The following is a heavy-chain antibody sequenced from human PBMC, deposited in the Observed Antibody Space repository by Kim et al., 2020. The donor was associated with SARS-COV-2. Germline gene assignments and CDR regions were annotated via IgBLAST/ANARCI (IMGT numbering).Heavy chain of an antibody. D-gene: IGHD3-22*01. Sequence: GGSLRLSCAASGFTFSSYAMSWVRQAPGKGLEWVSAISGSGGSTYYADSVKGRFTISRDNSKNTLYLQMNSLRAEDTTVYYCAKISSNYYDSSGYYYMGSFDIWGQGTMVTVSS. J-gene: IGHJ3*02. CDR1: GFTFSSYA. V-gene: IGHV3-23*01. CDR2: ISGSGGST. CDR3: AKISSNYYDSSGYYYMGSFDI.